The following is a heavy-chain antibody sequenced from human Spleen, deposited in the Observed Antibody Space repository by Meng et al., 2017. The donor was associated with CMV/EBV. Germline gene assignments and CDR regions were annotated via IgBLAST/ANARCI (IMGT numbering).Heavy chain of an antibody. V-gene: IGHV3-33*06. Sequence: FTFSSYGMHWVRQAPGKGLEWVAVIWYDGSNKYYADSVKGRFTISRDNSKNTLYLQMSSLRAEDTAVYYCAKGTAYYYDSSGYSADYWGQGTLVTVSS. CDR1: FTFSSYG. D-gene: IGHD3-22*01. CDR2: IWYDGSNK. CDR3: AKGTAYYYDSSGYSADY. J-gene: IGHJ4*02.